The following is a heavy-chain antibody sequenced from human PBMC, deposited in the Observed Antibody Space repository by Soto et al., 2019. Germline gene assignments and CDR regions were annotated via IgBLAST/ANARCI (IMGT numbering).Heavy chain of an antibody. CDR3: ARDEKVDIPRRWIQLWLNLHGMDV. D-gene: IGHD5-18*01. Sequence: ASVKVSCKASGYTFTSYGISWVRQAPGQGLEWMGWISAYNGNTNYAQKLQGRVTMTTDTSTSTAYMELRSLRSDDTAVYYCARDEKVDIPRRWIQLWLNLHGMDVWGQGTTVTVSS. V-gene: IGHV1-18*01. J-gene: IGHJ6*02. CDR1: GYTFTSYG. CDR2: ISAYNGNT.